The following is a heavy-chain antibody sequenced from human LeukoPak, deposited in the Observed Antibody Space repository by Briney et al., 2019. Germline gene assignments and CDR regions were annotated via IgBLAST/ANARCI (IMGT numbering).Heavy chain of an antibody. CDR3: AKDFLLSRAGGCDY. D-gene: IGHD5/OR15-5a*01. CDR2: VTNSDRT. J-gene: IGHJ4*02. V-gene: IGHV3-23*01. CDR1: GFTFSTYA. Sequence: GGSLRRSCAASGFTFSTYAMSWVRQAPGKGWKWVSGVTNSDRTYSADSVKGRFTISRDNFKNTLFLQINGLRDEDRARSYCAKDFLLSRAGGCDYWGQGTLVTVSS.